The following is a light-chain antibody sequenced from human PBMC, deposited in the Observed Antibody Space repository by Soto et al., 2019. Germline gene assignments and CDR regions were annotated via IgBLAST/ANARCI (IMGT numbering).Light chain of an antibody. CDR1: QTISSW. J-gene: IGKJ5*01. CDR2: KAS. Sequence: DIQMTQSPSTLSGSVGDRVTITCRASQTISSWLAWYQQKPGKAPKLLIYKASTLKSGVPSRFSGSGSGTDFTLTINSLQPEDFATYYCQQYESYPITFGQGTRLEIK. V-gene: IGKV1-5*03. CDR3: QQYESYPIT.